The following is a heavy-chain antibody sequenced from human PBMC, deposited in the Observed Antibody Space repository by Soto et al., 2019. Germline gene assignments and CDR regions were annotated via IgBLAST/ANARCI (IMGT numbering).Heavy chain of an antibody. D-gene: IGHD2-2*02. Sequence: QVQLVESGGGVVQPGRSLRLSCAASGFTFSSYAMHWVRQAPGKGLEWVAVISYDGSNKYYADSVKGRFTISRDNSKNTLYLQMNSLTAEDTAVYYCARASPPYRPKGGAYTQHSGLDYCGHGTLVTVSS. J-gene: IGHJ4*01. CDR2: ISYDGSNK. V-gene: IGHV3-30-3*01. CDR3: ARASPPYRPKGGAYTQHSGLDY. CDR1: GFTFSSYA.